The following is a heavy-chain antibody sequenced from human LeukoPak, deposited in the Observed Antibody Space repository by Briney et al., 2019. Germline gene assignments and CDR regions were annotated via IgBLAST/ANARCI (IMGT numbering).Heavy chain of an antibody. CDR2: IYYSGST. J-gene: IGHJ4*02. V-gene: IGHV4-30-4*01. Sequence: SETLSLTCTVSGGSISSGDYYWSWIRQPPGKGLEWIGYIYYSGSTYYNPSLKSRVTIPVDTSKNQFSLKLSSVTAADTAVYYCARWGVIGLYYFDYWGQGTLVTVSS. CDR3: ARWGVIGLYYFDY. CDR1: GGSISSGDYY. D-gene: IGHD3-10*01.